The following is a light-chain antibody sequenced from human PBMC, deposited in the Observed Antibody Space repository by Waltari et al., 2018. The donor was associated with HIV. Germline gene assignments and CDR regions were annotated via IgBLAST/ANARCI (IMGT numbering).Light chain of an antibody. V-gene: IGLV2-14*01. CDR2: EVS. CDR3: NSYTSSSTPYYV. J-gene: IGLJ1*01. CDR1: NSDVGGNNY. Sequence: QPALTQPASVSGSPGQSITISCTGTNSDVGGNNYVSWYPQHPGKTPKLMIYEVSNRHSVVSNRFSSAKSGNTASQTIYGLQAEDEADYYCNSYTSSSTPYYVFGPGTKVTVL.